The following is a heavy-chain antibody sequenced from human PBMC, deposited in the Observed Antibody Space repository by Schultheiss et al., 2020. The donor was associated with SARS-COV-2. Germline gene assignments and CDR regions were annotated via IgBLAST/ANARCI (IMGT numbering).Heavy chain of an antibody. Sequence: GGSLRLSCAASGFTFSSYWMSWVRQAPGKGLVWVSRINSDGSSTSYADSVKGRFTISRDNAKNTLYLQMNSLRAEDTAVYYCARVLAAAGRFYYYYYGMDVWGQGTTVTVSS. CDR1: GFTFSSYW. D-gene: IGHD6-13*01. CDR2: INSDGSST. J-gene: IGHJ6*02. CDR3: ARVLAAAGRFYYYYYGMDV. V-gene: IGHV3-74*01.